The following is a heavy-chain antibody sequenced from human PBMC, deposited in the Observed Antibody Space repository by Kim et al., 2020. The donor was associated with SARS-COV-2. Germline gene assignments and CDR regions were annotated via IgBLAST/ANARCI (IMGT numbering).Heavy chain of an antibody. J-gene: IGHJ4*02. CDR3: TTEVLLWFGELWD. Sequence: YAAPVKGRFTISRDDSKNTLYLQMNSRKTEDTAVYYCTTEVLLWFGELWDWGQGTLVTVSS. V-gene: IGHV3-15*01. D-gene: IGHD3-10*01.